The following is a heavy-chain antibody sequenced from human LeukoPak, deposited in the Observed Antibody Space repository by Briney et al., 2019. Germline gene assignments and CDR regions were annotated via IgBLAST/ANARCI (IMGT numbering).Heavy chain of an antibody. J-gene: IGHJ4*02. CDR3: ARGRYYYDSSAYYFDY. CDR1: GYTFTGYY. Sequence: GASVKVSCKASGYTFTGYYTHWVRQAPGQGLEWMGWINPNSGGTNYAQKFQGRVTMTRDTSISTAYMELSRLRSDDTAVYYCARGRYYYDSSAYYFDYWGQGTLVTVSS. D-gene: IGHD3-22*01. CDR2: INPNSGGT. V-gene: IGHV1-2*02.